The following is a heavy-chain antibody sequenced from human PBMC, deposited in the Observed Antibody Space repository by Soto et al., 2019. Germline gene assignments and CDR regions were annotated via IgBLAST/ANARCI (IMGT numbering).Heavy chain of an antibody. CDR3: ARESVVAATGNNWFDP. J-gene: IGHJ5*02. V-gene: IGHV4-61*01. D-gene: IGHD2-15*01. Sequence: SETLSLTCTVSGGSVSSGSYYWSWIRQPPGKGLEWIGYIYYSGSTNYNPSLKSRVTISVDTSKNQFSLKLSSVTAADTAVYYCARESVVAATGNNWFDPWGQGTLVTVSS. CDR1: GGSVSSGSYY. CDR2: IYYSGST.